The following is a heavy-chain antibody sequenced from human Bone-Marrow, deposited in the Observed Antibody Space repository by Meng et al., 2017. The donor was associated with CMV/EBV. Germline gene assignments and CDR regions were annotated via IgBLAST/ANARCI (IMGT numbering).Heavy chain of an antibody. D-gene: IGHD4-23*01. V-gene: IGHV1-69*05. J-gene: IGHJ6*02. CDR3: AREGGGNSGEYYYYYYGMDV. CDR1: GGTFSSYA. Sequence: SVKVSCKASGGTFSSYAISWVRQAPGQGLEWMGGIIPIFGTANYAQKFQGRVTITTDESTSTAYMELSSLRSEDTAVYYCAREGGGNSGEYYYYYYGMDVWGQGTTFTVSS. CDR2: IIPIFGTA.